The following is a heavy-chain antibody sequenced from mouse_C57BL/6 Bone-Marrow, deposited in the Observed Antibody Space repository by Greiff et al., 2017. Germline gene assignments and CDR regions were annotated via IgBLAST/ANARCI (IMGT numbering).Heavy chain of an antibody. V-gene: IGHV1-26*01. Sequence: EVQLQQSGPELVKPGASVKISCKASGYTFTDYYMNWVKQSHGKSLEWIGDINPNNGGTSYNQKFKGKATLTVDKSSSTAYMELRSLTSEDSAVYYCASPIPLSAWVADWGQGTLVTVSA. CDR1: GYTFTDYY. CDR3: ASPIPLSAWVAD. J-gene: IGHJ3*01. CDR2: INPNNGGT.